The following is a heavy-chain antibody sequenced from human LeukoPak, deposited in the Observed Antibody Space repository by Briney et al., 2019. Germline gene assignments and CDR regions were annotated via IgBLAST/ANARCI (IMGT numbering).Heavy chain of an antibody. CDR1: GFTFSSYD. V-gene: IGHV3-13*01. CDR2: IGTAGDT. D-gene: IGHD3-22*01. CDR3: ARAAPDDSSGYWFDY. J-gene: IGHJ4*02. Sequence: GGSLRLFCAASGFTFSSYDMHWVRQATGKGLECVSAIGTAGDTYYPGSVKGRFTFSRKNAKNSLYLQMNSLRAGDTAVYYCARAAPDDSSGYWFDYWGQGTLVTVSS.